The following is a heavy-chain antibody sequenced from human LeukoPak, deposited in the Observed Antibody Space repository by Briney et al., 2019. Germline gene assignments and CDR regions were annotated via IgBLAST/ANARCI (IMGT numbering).Heavy chain of an antibody. CDR2: IYYSGST. D-gene: IGHD3-10*01. J-gene: IGHJ6*03. CDR1: GGSLGSHLFY. V-gene: IGHV4-39*01. CDR3: ASMVRGVIVGPNYYSYYMDV. Sequence: PSETLSLTCTVSGGSLGSHLFYWAWIRQPPGKGLEWIGSIYYSGSTYYNPSLMGRVTISVDTSQNQFSVRLTSVTAADTAVYYCASMVRGVIVGPNYYSYYMDVWGPGATVTVS.